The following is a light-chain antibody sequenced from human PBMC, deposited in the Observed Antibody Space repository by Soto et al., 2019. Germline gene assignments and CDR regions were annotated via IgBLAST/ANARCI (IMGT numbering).Light chain of an antibody. Sequence: DIPMTQSPSTLSASVGDRVTITCRASQSIDTWLAWHQQKPGQVPKLLISKASSLESGVPSRFGGSGSGTEFTLTISSLQPEDSATYYCQQYNSYRAFGQGTKVDIK. J-gene: IGKJ1*01. CDR2: KAS. V-gene: IGKV1-5*03. CDR1: QSIDTW. CDR3: QQYNSYRA.